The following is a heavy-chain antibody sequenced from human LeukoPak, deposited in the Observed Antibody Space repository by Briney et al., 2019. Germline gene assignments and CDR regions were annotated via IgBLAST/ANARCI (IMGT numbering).Heavy chain of an antibody. CDR3: AREMATTTGFDY. Sequence: GGSLRLSCAASGFTFDDYGMSWVRQAPGKGLEWVSGINRNGDSTGYADSVEGRFTISRDNAKNSLYLQMDSLRAEDTAVYYCAREMATTTGFDYWGQGTLVTVSS. CDR1: GFTFDDYG. D-gene: IGHD5-24*01. V-gene: IGHV3-20*04. J-gene: IGHJ4*02. CDR2: INRNGDST.